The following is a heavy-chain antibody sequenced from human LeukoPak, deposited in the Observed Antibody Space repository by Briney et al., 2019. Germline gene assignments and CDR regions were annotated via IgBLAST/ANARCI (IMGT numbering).Heavy chain of an antibody. CDR2: ISQSSSNI. CDR3: ARFHQYTSGDY. Sequence: GGSLILSCAASGFTFSSYHMNWVRQAPGKGLEWVSSISQSSSNIYYADSIKGRFTISRDNAKNSLYLQLNSLRAEDTAVYYCARFHQYTSGDYWGQGTLVTVSS. V-gene: IGHV3-21*01. D-gene: IGHD6-19*01. J-gene: IGHJ4*02. CDR1: GFTFSSYH.